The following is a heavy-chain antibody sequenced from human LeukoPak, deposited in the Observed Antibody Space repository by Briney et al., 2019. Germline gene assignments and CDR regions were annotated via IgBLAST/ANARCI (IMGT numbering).Heavy chain of an antibody. CDR3: VFEGRADAFDI. D-gene: IGHD3-10*01. CDR2: ISYDGSNK. J-gene: IGHJ3*02. CDR1: GFTFSSYG. V-gene: IGHV3-30*03. Sequence: GGSLRLSCAASGFTFSSYGMHWVRQAPGKGLEWVAVISYDGSNKYYADSVKGRFTISRDNSKNTLYLQMNSQRAEDTAVYYCVFEGRADAFDIWGQGTMVTVSS.